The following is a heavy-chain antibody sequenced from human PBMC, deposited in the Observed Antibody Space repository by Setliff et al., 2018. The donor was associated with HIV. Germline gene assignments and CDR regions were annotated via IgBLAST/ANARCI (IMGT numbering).Heavy chain of an antibody. CDR2: IYYSGNT. V-gene: IGHV4-34*01. CDR1: GGSFSGYY. J-gene: IGHJ4*02. Sequence: SETLSLTCAVYGGSFSGYYWGWIRQPPGKGLGWIGSIYYSGNTYYSPSLMSRVTISVDTSKNQFSLNLSSVTAADAAIYYCGRHPPTSDYNYNLILDYWGRGVLVTVS. D-gene: IGHD3-10*01. CDR3: GRHPPTSDYNYNLILDY.